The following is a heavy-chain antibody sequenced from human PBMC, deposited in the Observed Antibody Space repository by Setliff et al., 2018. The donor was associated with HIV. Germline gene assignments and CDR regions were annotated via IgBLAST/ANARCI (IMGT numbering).Heavy chain of an antibody. CDR3: ARGVRDNSGWSSYYFDY. CDR2: IYHSEST. J-gene: IGHJ4*02. CDR1: GGSFSDYY. Sequence: SETLSLTCAVYGGSFSDYYWTWIRQSPGKGLEWIGSIYHSESTYYNPSLKSRVTISVDTSKNQFSLKLSSVTAADTAVYYCARGVRDNSGWSSYYFDYWGQGTLVTVSS. D-gene: IGHD6-19*01. V-gene: IGHV4-34*01.